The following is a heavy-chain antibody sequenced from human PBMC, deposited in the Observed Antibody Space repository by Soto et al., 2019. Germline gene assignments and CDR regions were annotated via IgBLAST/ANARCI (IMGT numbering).Heavy chain of an antibody. CDR1: GGSISSSNW. Sequence: SETLSLTCAVSGGSISSSNWWSWVRQPPGKGLEWIGEIYHSGSTNYNPTLKSRDTISVDKSKNHFSLKLSSVTVADTAVYYFARDQRYDILTGRYYYYYGMDVWGQGTTVTVS. V-gene: IGHV4-4*02. D-gene: IGHD3-9*01. CDR2: IYHSGST. CDR3: ARDQRYDILTGRYYYYYGMDV. J-gene: IGHJ6*02.